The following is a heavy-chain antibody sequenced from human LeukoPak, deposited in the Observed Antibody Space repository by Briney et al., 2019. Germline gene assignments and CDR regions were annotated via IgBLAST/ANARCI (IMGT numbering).Heavy chain of an antibody. CDR2: IYYSGST. CDR3: ARDIVGDYGGARGDY. V-gene: IGHV4-39*02. Sequence: SETLSLTCTVSGGSISSSSYYWGWIRQPPGKGLEWIGSIYYSGSTYYNPSLKSRVTISVDTSKNQFSLKLSSVTAADTAVYYCARDIVGDYGGARGDYWGQGTLVTVSS. CDR1: GGSISSSSYY. J-gene: IGHJ4*02. D-gene: IGHD4-23*01.